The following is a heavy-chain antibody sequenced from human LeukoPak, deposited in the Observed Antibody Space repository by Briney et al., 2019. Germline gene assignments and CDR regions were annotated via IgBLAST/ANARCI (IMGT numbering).Heavy chain of an antibody. CDR1: GFTFSSYS. Sequence: GGSLRLSCAASGFTFSSYSMNWVRQAPGKGLEWVSYISSSSSTIYYADSVKGRFTISRDSAKNSLYLQMNSLRAEDTAIYYCARLLVGTATDAFDLWGQGTMVTVSS. CDR3: ARLLVGTATDAFDL. CDR2: ISSSSSTI. V-gene: IGHV3-48*01. J-gene: IGHJ3*01. D-gene: IGHD1-26*01.